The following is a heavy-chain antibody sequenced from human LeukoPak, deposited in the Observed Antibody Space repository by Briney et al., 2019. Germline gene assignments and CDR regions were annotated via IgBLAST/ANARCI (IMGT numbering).Heavy chain of an antibody. V-gene: IGHV4-39*07. CDR3: ARSHYYDSSGYDY. J-gene: IGHJ4*02. D-gene: IGHD3-22*01. CDR1: GGSISSSTYY. Sequence: SETLSLTCTVSGGSISSSTYYWGWIRQPPGKGLEWIASMYYIGSTYYNPSLKSRVTISVDRSKNQFSLKLSSVTAADTAVYYCARSHYYDSSGYDYWGQGTLVTVSS. CDR2: MYYIGST.